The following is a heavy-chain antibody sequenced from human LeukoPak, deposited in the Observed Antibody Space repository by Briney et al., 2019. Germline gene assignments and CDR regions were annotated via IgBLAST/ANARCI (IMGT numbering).Heavy chain of an antibody. CDR3: AKDPGASVSGFHMDV. CDR1: GFTFRNYG. V-gene: IGHV3-30*02. CDR2: IWSDGNNR. D-gene: IGHD2-8*02. J-gene: IGHJ6*03. Sequence: GGSLRLSCAASGFTFRNYGMHWVRQAPGKGLEWVSFIWSDGNNRFYADSVKGRSTISRDNSKNMLYLQMDTLRAEDTALYYCAKDPGASVSGFHMDVWGKGTTVIVSS.